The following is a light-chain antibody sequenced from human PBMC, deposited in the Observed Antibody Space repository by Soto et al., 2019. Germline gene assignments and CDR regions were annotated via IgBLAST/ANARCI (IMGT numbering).Light chain of an antibody. CDR2: KAS. CDR3: QEYNNNWA. CDR1: QTISSW. V-gene: IGKV1-5*03. J-gene: IGKJ1*01. Sequence: DIQMTQSPSTLSGSVGDRVTITCRASQTISSWLAWYQQKPGKAPKLLIYKASTLKSGVPSRFSGSGSGTEFTLTISSLQPDDFATYYCQEYNNNWAFGQGTKVEIK.